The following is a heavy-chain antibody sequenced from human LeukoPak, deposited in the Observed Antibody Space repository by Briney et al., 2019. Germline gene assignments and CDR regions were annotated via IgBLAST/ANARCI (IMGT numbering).Heavy chain of an antibody. CDR2: VSYDGDNK. CDR1: GFTFRTYG. V-gene: IGHV3-30*18. Sequence: GRSLRPSRAASGFTFRTYGMHWVRQAPGKGLEWVAVVSYDGDNKYYADSVKGRFTISRDNSKNTLYLQMNSLRAEDTAVYYCAKEQGYRLMGAFDIWGQGTMVTVSS. D-gene: IGHD2-8*01. CDR3: AKEQGYRLMGAFDI. J-gene: IGHJ3*02.